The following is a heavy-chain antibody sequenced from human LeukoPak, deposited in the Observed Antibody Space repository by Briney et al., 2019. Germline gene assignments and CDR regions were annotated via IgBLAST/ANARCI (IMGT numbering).Heavy chain of an antibody. CDR3: VRDAGGSYFKFDY. J-gene: IGHJ4*02. Sequence: PGRSLRLSCAASGFTFSSYWMHWVRQAPGKGLVWVSRINSDGSSTSYADSVKGRFTISRDNAKNTLYLQMNSLRAEDTAVYYCVRDAGGSYFKFDYWGQGTLVTVSS. D-gene: IGHD1-26*01. CDR1: GFTFSSYW. V-gene: IGHV3-74*01. CDR2: INSDGSST.